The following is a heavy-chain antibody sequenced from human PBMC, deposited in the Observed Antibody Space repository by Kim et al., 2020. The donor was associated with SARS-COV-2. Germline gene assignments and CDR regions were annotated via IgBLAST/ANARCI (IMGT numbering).Heavy chain of an antibody. J-gene: IGHJ4*02. V-gene: IGHV2-5*02. CDR2: IYWDDDE. CDR3: AHRHFRHGSGSYYNPTVFDY. D-gene: IGHD3-10*01. Sequence: SGPTLVNPTQTLTLTCTFSGFSLSTSGVGVGWIRQPPGKALEWLALIYWDDDERYSPSLKSRLTITKDTSKNQVVLTMTNMDPVDTATYYCAHRHFRHGSGSYYNPTVFDYWGQGTLVTVSS. CDR1: GFSLSTSGVG.